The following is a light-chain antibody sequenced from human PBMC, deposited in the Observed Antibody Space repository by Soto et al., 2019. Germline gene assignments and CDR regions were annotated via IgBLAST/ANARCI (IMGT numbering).Light chain of an antibody. J-gene: IGLJ2*01. CDR3: QAWDSNVV. CDR2: QDS. CDR1: KLGDKY. Sequence: SYELTQPPSVSVSPGQTASITCSGDKLGDKYACWYQQKPGQSPVLVIYQDSKRPSGIPERFSGSNSGNTATLTISGTQSMDEADYYCQAWDSNVVFGGGTKQTVL. V-gene: IGLV3-1*01.